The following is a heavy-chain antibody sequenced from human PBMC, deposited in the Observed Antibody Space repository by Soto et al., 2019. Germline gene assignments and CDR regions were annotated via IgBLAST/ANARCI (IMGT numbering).Heavy chain of an antibody. Sequence: SETLSLTCAVSGYFISSGYYWGWIRQPPGKGLEWIGSIYHSGSTYYNPSLKSRVTISVDTSKNQFSLKLSSVTAADTAVYYCARVGALYDFWSGYYGMDVWGQGTTVTVSS. J-gene: IGHJ6*02. CDR2: IYHSGST. CDR1: GYFISSGYY. V-gene: IGHV4-38-2*01. CDR3: ARVGALYDFWSGYYGMDV. D-gene: IGHD3-3*01.